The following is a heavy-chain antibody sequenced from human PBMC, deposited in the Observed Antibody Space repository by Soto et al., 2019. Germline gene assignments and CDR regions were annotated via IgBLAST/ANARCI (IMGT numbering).Heavy chain of an antibody. V-gene: IGHV1-18*01. J-gene: IGHJ4*02. Sequence: ASVKVSCKASGYTFTSYGISWVRQAPGQGLEWMGWISAYNGNTNYAQKLQGRVTMTTDTSTSTAYMELRSLRSDDTAVYYCARDQSKEYSSSWYVEYWGQGTLVNVSS. CDR3: ARDQSKEYSSSWYVEY. D-gene: IGHD6-13*01. CDR2: ISAYNGNT. CDR1: GYTFTSYG.